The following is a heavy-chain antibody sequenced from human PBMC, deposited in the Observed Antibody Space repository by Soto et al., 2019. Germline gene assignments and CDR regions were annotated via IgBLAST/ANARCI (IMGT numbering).Heavy chain of an antibody. D-gene: IGHD3-10*01. CDR2: ISYDGSNK. CDR1: GFTFSSYG. V-gene: IGHV3-30*18. Sequence: QVQLVESGGGVVQPGKSLRLSCAGSGFTFSSYGMDCVRQAPGKGLECVAVISYDGSNKYYADSVKRRFTISRDNSKNTLYLQKSSLRADDTAVDYCANDRMGAGVRGYFDYWSQRTLVTVSS. CDR3: ANDRMGAGVRGYFDY. J-gene: IGHJ4*02.